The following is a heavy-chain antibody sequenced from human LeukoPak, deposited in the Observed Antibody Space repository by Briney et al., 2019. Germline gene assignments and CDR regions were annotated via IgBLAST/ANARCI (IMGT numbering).Heavy chain of an antibody. CDR3: ARDPLLWFGEPYGMDV. Sequence: SETLSLTCTVSGGSISSYFWSCIRQPAGKGLEWIGRIYTSGSTNYNPSLKSRVTMSVDTSKNQFSLQLNSVTPEDTAVYYCARDPLLWFGEPYGMDVWGQGTTVTVSS. J-gene: IGHJ6*02. CDR2: IYTSGST. V-gene: IGHV4-4*07. D-gene: IGHD3-10*01. CDR1: GGSISSYF.